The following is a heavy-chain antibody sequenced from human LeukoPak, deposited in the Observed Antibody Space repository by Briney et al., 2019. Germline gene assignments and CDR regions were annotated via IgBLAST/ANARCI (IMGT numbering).Heavy chain of an antibody. CDR3: AGGGGTLDY. V-gene: IGHV3-53*01. Sequence: LTLSCAASGFTVRSNYISWVHQAPGKGLEWVSVIYIGRSAYYAHPLHGRFTISRHNSKNKLVLPVNRLRADDTPGHYCAGGGGTLDYWGQGTLATVPS. CDR1: GFTVRSNY. J-gene: IGHJ4*02. CDR2: IYIGRSA. D-gene: IGHD1-14*01.